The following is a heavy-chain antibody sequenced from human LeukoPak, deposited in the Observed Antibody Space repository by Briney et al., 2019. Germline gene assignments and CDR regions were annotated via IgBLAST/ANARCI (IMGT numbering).Heavy chain of an antibody. CDR2: TTHSGST. V-gene: IGHV4-34*01. Sequence: PSETLSLTCAVYGGSFSSYYWTWIRQPPGKGLEWIGETTHSGSTNYNSSLKGRVTISADASKNQFSLSLRSAIAADTAVYYCARVTSSLYYGMDVWGQGTTVTVSS. D-gene: IGHD6-6*01. CDR1: GGSFSSYY. J-gene: IGHJ6*02. CDR3: ARVTSSLYYGMDV.